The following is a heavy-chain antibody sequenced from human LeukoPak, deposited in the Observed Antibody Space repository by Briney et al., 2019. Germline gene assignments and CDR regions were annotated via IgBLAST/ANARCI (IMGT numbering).Heavy chain of an antibody. CDR2: ISSSGGTR. D-gene: IGHD6-19*01. CDR3: ATLTVASSFDY. CDR1: GFAFGVYE. Sequence: GGSLRLSCAASGFAFGVYEMYWVRQAPGKGLEWVSYISSSGGTRYYADSVKGRFTISRDNAKNSLYLQMNSLRAEDTAVYYCATLTVASSFDYWGQGTLVTVSS. V-gene: IGHV3-48*03. J-gene: IGHJ4*02.